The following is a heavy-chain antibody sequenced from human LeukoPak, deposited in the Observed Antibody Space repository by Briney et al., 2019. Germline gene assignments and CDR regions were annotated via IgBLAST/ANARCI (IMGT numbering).Heavy chain of an antibody. Sequence: SETLSLTCSVSGGSVSTYYWSWIRQPPGKGLEWIGYIYYNGNTHFNPSLKSRVTISIDMSKNQFSLRLNSVTAAETAIYYCARYYYDSSDFDAFDIWGQGTLVTVSS. V-gene: IGHV4-59*02. CDR3: ARYYYDSSDFDAFDI. CDR1: GGSVSTYY. J-gene: IGHJ3*02. D-gene: IGHD3-22*01. CDR2: IYYNGNT.